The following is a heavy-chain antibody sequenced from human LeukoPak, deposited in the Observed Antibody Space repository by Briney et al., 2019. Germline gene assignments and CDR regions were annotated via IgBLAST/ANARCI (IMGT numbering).Heavy chain of an antibody. V-gene: IGHV4-4*07. CDR2: IYASGST. J-gene: IGHJ4*02. D-gene: IGHD3-22*01. CDR3: ARGDYDTSGYYFFDS. CDR1: VGYISTYC. Sequence: PSETLSLTCTVSVGYISTYCWNWIRQSAGKGLEWIGRIYASGSTNYNPSLNSRVTISVDKSKNQFSLKLSSVTAADTAVYYCARGDYDTSGYYFFDSWGQGTLVTVSS.